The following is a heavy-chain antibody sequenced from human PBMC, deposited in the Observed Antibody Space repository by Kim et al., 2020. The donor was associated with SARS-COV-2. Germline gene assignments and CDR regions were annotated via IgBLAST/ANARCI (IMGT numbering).Heavy chain of an antibody. CDR3: ARGSIAVAEYYYYGMDV. D-gene: IGHD6-19*01. CDR2: IYHSGST. J-gene: IGHJ6*02. CDR1: GGSISSSNW. Sequence: SETLSLTCAVSGGSISSSNWWSWVRQPPGKGLEWIGEIYHSGSTNYNPSLKSRVTISVDKSKNQFSLKLSSVTAADMAVYYCARGSIAVAEYYYYGMDVWGQGTTVTVSS. V-gene: IGHV4-4*02.